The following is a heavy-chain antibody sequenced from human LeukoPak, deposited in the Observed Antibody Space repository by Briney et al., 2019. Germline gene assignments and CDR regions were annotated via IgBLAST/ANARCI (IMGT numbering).Heavy chain of an antibody. CDR2: IYNTGGT. Sequence: GGSLRLSCAASGFSISSDYMTWVRQAPGKGLEWVSVIYNTGGTKYADSVRGRFTISRDNSKNTVFLQMNSLRAEDTAVYYCAREDYYGSGSYYYYYYMDVWGKGTTVTVSS. CDR1: GFSISSDY. CDR3: AREDYYGSGSYYYYYYMDV. D-gene: IGHD3-10*01. J-gene: IGHJ6*03. V-gene: IGHV3-66*01.